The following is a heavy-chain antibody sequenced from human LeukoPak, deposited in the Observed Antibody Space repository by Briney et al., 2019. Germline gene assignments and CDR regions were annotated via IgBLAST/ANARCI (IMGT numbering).Heavy chain of an antibody. Sequence: SGTLSLTCTVSGGSISSGSYYWSWIRQPAGKGLEWIGRIYTSGSTNYNPSLKSRVTISVDTSRNQFSLNLTSVTAADTAVYYCARDYAMVRGVIGYWGRGTLVTVSS. CDR3: ARDYAMVRGVIGY. CDR2: IYTSGST. V-gene: IGHV4-61*02. J-gene: IGHJ4*02. D-gene: IGHD3-10*01. CDR1: GGSISSGSYY.